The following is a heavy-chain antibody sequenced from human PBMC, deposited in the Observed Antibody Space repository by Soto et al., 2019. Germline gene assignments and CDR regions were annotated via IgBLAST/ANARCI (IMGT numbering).Heavy chain of an antibody. CDR3: ARQAGATKAFDI. CDR2: IDPSDSYT. J-gene: IGHJ3*02. CDR1: GYSFTSYW. V-gene: IGHV5-10-1*01. D-gene: IGHD5-12*01. Sequence: PGESLKISCKGSGYSFTSYWISWVRQMLGKGLEWMGRIDPSDSYTNYSPSFQGHVTISADKSISTAYLQWSSLKASDTAMYYCARQAGATKAFDIWGQGTMVTVSS.